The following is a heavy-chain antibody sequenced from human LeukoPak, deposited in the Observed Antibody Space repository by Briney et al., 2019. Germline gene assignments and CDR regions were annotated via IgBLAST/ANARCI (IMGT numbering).Heavy chain of an antibody. Sequence: SETLSLTCDVNDESLSGYYWTWIRQAPGKGLEWIAEINYNRQTNYNASLKSRITISVDTSKKQFSLQLRSGTAADAAVYYRARSEPLYSGSSGYRVAWFDPWGQGTPVTVSS. V-gene: IGHV4-34*01. CDR3: ARSEPLYSGSSGYRVAWFDP. J-gene: IGHJ5*02. CDR1: DESLSGYY. CDR2: INYNRQT. D-gene: IGHD3-22*01.